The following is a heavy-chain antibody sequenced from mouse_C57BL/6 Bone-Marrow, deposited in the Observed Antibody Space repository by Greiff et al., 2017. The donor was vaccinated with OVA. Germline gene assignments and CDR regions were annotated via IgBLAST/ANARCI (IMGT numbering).Heavy chain of an antibody. J-gene: IGHJ3*01. CDR1: GFSFTSYG. CDR3: ARRGLRREFAY. V-gene: IGHV2-2*01. Sequence: VQLQQSGPGLVQPSQCLSITCTVSGFSFTSYGVHWVRQSPGKGLEWLGVIWSGGNKDYNAAFIARLSISKDNSKSQVYFKMNSLQADDTAIYYCARRGLRREFAYWGQGTLVTVSA. D-gene: IGHD2-4*01. CDR2: IWSGGNK.